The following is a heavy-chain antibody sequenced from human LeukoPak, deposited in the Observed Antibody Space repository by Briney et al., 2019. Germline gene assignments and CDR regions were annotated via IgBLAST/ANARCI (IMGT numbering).Heavy chain of an antibody. V-gene: IGHV3-15*01. Sequence: GGSLRLSCAASGFTFSNAWMSWFRQAPGKGLEWVGRIKSKTEGGTTDYGAPVKGRFTISRDYSKNTLYLQMNSLKTEATAVYYCTTGRLYCSNGVCYLPAYWGQGALVTVSS. CDR1: GFTFSNAW. CDR3: TTGRLYCSNGVCYLPAY. CDR2: IKSKTEGGTT. J-gene: IGHJ4*02. D-gene: IGHD2-8*01.